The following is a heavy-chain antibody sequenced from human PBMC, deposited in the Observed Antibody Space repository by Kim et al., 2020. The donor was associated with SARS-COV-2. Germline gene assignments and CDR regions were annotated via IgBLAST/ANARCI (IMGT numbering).Heavy chain of an antibody. V-gene: IGHV3-23*01. Sequence: GGSMRLSCAASGFTFSNYAMDWVRQAPGKGLEWVSIICARGTTYYADSVKGRFTISRDNSKNTLYLQMNSLRAEDTAVYYCAKDLRGKTGATGGDYWGQGTLVTVSS. CDR2: ICARGTT. D-gene: IGHD1-1*01. CDR1: GFTFSNYA. CDR3: AKDLRGKTGATGGDY. J-gene: IGHJ4*02.